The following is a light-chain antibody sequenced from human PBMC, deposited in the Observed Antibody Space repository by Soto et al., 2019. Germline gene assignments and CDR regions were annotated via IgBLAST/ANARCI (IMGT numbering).Light chain of an antibody. Sequence: QSVLTQPPSVSGSPGQRVTISCTGSSSNIGAGYDVHWYQQLPGTAPKLLIYGNSNRPSGVPDRFSGSKSGTSASLAITGLQAGYDAEDCCQSYNSTVPGEVFRTGTKVTVL. CDR2: GNS. CDR1: SSNIGAGYD. V-gene: IGLV1-40*01. J-gene: IGLJ1*01. CDR3: QSYNSTVPGEV.